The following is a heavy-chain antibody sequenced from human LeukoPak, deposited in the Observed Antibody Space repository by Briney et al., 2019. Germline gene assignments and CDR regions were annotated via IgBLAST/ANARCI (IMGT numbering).Heavy chain of an antibody. D-gene: IGHD3-3*01. CDR2: ISAYNGNT. V-gene: IGHV1-18*01. CDR1: GYTFTSYG. J-gene: IGHJ1*01. Sequence: ASVKVSCKASGYTFTSYGISWVRQAPGQGLEWMGWISAYNGNTNYAQKLQGRVTKTTDTSTSTAYMELRSLRSDDPAVYYCARDPYDFWSGYYLPAWFQHWGQGTLVTVSS. CDR3: ARDPYDFWSGYYLPAWFQH.